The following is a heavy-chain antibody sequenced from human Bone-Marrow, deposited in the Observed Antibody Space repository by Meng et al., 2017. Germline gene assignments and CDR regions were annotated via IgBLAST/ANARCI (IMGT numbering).Heavy chain of an antibody. Sequence: GESLKISCAASGFTFSSYSMNWVRQAPGKGLEWVSSISSSSYIYYADSVKGRFTISRDNAKNSLYLQMNSLRAEDTAVYYCASKYSSSFYYYYGMDVWGQGTMVTVSS. CDR3: ASKYSSSFYYYYGMDV. D-gene: IGHD6-6*01. CDR1: GFTFSSYS. J-gene: IGHJ6*02. CDR2: ISSSSYI. V-gene: IGHV3-21*01.